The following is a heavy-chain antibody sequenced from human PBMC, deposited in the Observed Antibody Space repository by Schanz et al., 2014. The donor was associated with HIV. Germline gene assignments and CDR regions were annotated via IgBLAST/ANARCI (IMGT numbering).Heavy chain of an antibody. J-gene: IGHJ6*02. Sequence: QVQLVQSGAGEKKPGASVKVSCKASGYTFTRKVKKGVRQAPGQGLEWMGWISAYNGNTNYAQKLQGRVTMTTDTSTSTVYMELRSLRSDDTAVYYCARDGAGRLLEWSYYSGLDFSLLGTTVTVSS. CDR3: ARDGAGRLLEWSYYSGLDF. CDR2: ISAYNGNT. CDR1: GYTFTRKV. V-gene: IGHV1-18*01. D-gene: IGHD3-3*01.